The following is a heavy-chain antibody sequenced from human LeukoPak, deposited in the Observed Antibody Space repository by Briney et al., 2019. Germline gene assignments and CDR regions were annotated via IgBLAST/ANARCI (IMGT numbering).Heavy chain of an antibody. CDR3: ARAALHYGDYGGDY. V-gene: IGHV1-69*04. CDR2: IIPILGIA. CDR1: GGTFSSYA. D-gene: IGHD4-17*01. J-gene: IGHJ4*02. Sequence: GASVKVSCKASGGTFSSYAISWVRPAPGQGLEWMGRIIPILGIANYAQKFQGRVTITADKSTSTAYMELSSLRSEDTAVYYCARAALHYGDYGGDYWGQGTLVTVSS.